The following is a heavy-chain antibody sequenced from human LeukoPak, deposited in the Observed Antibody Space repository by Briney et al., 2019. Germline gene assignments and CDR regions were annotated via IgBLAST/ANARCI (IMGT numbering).Heavy chain of an antibody. Sequence: ASVKVSCKASGGTFSSYAISWVRQAPGQGLEWMGGIIPIFGTANYAQKFQGRVTITADESTSTAYMELSSLRSDDTAVYYCARDWGSYGYSYFQHWGQGTLVTASS. J-gene: IGHJ1*01. CDR1: GGTFSSYA. CDR2: IIPIFGTA. V-gene: IGHV1-69*13. CDR3: ARDWGSYGYSYFQH. D-gene: IGHD5-18*01.